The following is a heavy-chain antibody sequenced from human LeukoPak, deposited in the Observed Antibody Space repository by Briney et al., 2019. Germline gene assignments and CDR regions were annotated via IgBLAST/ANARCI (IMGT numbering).Heavy chain of an antibody. J-gene: IGHJ3*02. CDR1: GYSFTSYW. V-gene: IGHV5-51*01. Sequence: GESLKISCKGSGYSFTSYWIGWVRQMPGKGLEWMGIIYPGDSDTRYSPSFQGQVTTSADKSISTAYLQWSSLKAPDPAMYYCARQTVGAHDAFDIWGQGTMVTVSS. CDR2: IYPGDSDT. D-gene: IGHD1-26*01. CDR3: ARQTVGAHDAFDI.